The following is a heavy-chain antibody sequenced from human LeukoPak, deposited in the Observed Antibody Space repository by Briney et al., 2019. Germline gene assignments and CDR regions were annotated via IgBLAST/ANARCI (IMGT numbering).Heavy chain of an antibody. Sequence: PGGSLRPSCAASGFTFSSYAMSWVRQAPGKGLEWVSAISGSGGSTYYADSVKGRFTISRDNSKNMLYLQMNSLRAEDTAVYYCAKDLEQWLPPGYFDYWGQGTLVTVSS. D-gene: IGHD6-19*01. V-gene: IGHV3-23*01. CDR1: GFTFSSYA. CDR3: AKDLEQWLPPGYFDY. CDR2: ISGSGGST. J-gene: IGHJ4*02.